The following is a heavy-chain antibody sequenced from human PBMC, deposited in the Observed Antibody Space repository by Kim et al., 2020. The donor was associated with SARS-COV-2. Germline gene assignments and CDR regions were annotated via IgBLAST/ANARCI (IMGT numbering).Heavy chain of an antibody. CDR3: ARDTSRYCSSTSCYLYYYYYMDV. D-gene: IGHD2-2*01. CDR1: GGTFSSYA. V-gene: IGHV1-69*04. CDR2: IIPILGIA. Sequence: SVKVSCKASGGTFSSYAISWVRQAPGQGLEWMGRIIPILGIANYAQKFQGRVTITADKSTSTAYMELSSLRSEDTAVYYCARDTSRYCSSTSCYLYYYYYMDVWGKGTTVTVSS. J-gene: IGHJ6*03.